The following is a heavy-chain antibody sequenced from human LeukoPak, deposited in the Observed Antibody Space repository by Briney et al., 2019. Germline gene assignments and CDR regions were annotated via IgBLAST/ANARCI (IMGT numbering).Heavy chain of an antibody. CDR2: ISGRGDST. CDR3: ARETGDFDS. J-gene: IGHJ4*02. Sequence: PGGSLRLSCAASGFTFSSFAMSWARQAPGKGLEWVSVISGRGDSTYYADSVKGRFTISRDNSKSTVYLQMNSLRAEDTAVYYCARETGDFDSWGQGTLVIVSS. D-gene: IGHD7-27*01. V-gene: IGHV3-23*01. CDR1: GFTFSSFA.